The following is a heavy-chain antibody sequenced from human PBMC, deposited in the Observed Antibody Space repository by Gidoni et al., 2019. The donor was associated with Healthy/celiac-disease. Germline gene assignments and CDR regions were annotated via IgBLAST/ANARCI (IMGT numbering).Heavy chain of an antibody. V-gene: IGHV4-39*01. D-gene: IGHD2-2*01. CDR1: GGSISSSSYY. CDR2: IYYSGST. J-gene: IGHJ4*02. CDR3: ARATDIVVVPAAMIFDY. Sequence: QLQLQESGPGLVKPPETLSLTCTVSGGSISSSSYYWGWIRQPPGKGLEWIGSIYYSGSTYYNPSLKSRVTISVDTSKNQFSLKLSSVTAADTAVYYCARATDIVVVPAAMIFDYWGQGTLVTVSS.